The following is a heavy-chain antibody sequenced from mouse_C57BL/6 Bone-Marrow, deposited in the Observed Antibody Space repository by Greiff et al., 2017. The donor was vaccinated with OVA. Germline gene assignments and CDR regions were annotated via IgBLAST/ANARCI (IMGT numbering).Heavy chain of an antibody. Sequence: QVQLQQSGAELVRPGASVTLSCKASGYTFTDYEMHWVKQTPVHGLEWIGAIDPETGGTAYNQKFKGKAILTADKSSSTAYMELRSLTSEDSAVYYCKGGLLPWFAYWGQGTLVTVSA. CDR3: KGGLLPWFAY. V-gene: IGHV1-15*01. CDR1: GYTFTDYE. D-gene: IGHD2-3*01. J-gene: IGHJ3*01. CDR2: IDPETGGT.